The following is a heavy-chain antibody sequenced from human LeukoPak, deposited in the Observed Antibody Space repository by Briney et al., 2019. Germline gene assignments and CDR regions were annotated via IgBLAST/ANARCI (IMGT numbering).Heavy chain of an antibody. CDR1: GFTFSNAW. Sequence: PGGSLRLSCAASGFTFSNAWMSWVRQAPGKGLEWVGRIKSKTDGGTTDYAAPVKGRFTISRDDSKNTLYLQMNSLKTEDTAVYYCTREKRWGYCSGGSCYSSGDWFDPWGQGTLVTVSS. V-gene: IGHV3-15*01. D-gene: IGHD2-15*01. CDR2: IKSKTDGGTT. J-gene: IGHJ5*02. CDR3: TREKRWGYCSGGSCYSSGDWFDP.